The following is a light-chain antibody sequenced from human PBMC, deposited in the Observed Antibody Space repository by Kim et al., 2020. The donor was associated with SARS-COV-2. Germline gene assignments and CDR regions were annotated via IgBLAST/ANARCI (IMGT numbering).Light chain of an antibody. J-gene: IGKJ2*01. Sequence: DVVLTQSPLSLPVTLGQPASISCRSSQSVVHSSGNTYLNWFQQRPGQSPRRLIYKVSNRDSGVPDRFSGSGSGPDFTLKISRVEAGDVAVYYCMQGTHWPYTFGQGTKLEI. CDR3: MQGTHWPYT. V-gene: IGKV2-30*02. CDR1: QSVVHSSGNTY. CDR2: KVS.